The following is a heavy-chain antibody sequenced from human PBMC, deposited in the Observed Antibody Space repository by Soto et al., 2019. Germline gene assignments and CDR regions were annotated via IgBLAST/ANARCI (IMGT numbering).Heavy chain of an antibody. D-gene: IGHD3-3*01. J-gene: IGHJ6*02. Sequence: QVQLVQSGAEVKKPGASVKVSCKASGYTFTSYGISWVRQAPGQGLEWMGWISAYNGNTNYAQKLQGRVTMTTDTSTSTAYVELRSLRSDDTAVYYCARNGNDFWSGYRGGYYYGMDVWGQGTTVTVSS. CDR3: ARNGNDFWSGYRGGYYYGMDV. V-gene: IGHV1-18*01. CDR2: ISAYNGNT. CDR1: GYTFTSYG.